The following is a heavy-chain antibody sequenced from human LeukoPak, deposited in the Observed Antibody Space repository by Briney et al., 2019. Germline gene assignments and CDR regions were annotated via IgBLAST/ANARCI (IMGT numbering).Heavy chain of an antibody. Sequence: PSETLSLTCTVSGGSISNYYWSWIRQPPAKGLECIGYVSYSGRTNRNPSLKSRVTISADTSKNQFSLKLTSVTAADTAGYYCARHERGAENLDYWGQGTLVTVSS. CDR1: GGSISNYY. D-gene: IGHD1-1*01. CDR3: ARHERGAENLDY. V-gene: IGHV4-59*08. CDR2: VSYSGRT. J-gene: IGHJ4*02.